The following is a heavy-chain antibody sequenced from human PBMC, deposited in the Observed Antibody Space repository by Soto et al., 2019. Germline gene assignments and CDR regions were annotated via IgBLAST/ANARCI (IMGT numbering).Heavy chain of an antibody. CDR3: ATKEQLAYYFDY. D-gene: IGHD6-13*01. V-gene: IGHV1-24*01. CDR1: GYTLTELS. Sequence: QVQLVQSGAEVKKPGASVKVSCKVSGYTLTELSMHWVRQAPGKGLEWMGGFDPEDGETIYAQKFQGRVTMPEDTSTDTAYMELSSLRSEDTAVYYCATKEQLAYYFDYWGQGTLVTVSS. J-gene: IGHJ4*02. CDR2: FDPEDGET.